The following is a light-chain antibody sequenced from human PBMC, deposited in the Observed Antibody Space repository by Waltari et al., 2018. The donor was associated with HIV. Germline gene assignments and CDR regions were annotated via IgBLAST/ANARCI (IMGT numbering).Light chain of an antibody. J-gene: IGLJ3*02. CDR2: SSN. Sequence: QSMLTQPPSASGTPGQRVTISCSGSSSNIGRNTVNWYQQLPGTAPKLLIYSSNHRPSGVPDRFSGSKSGTSASLAISVLQSEDEADYYCATWDDSLNGRVFGGGTKLTVL. CDR1: SSNIGRNT. CDR3: ATWDDSLNGRV. V-gene: IGLV1-44*01.